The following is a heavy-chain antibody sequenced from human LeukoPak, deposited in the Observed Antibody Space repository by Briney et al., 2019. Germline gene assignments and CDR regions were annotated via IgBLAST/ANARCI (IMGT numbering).Heavy chain of an antibody. CDR1: GYSISSGYY. V-gene: IGHV4-38-2*02. CDR3: ASWGIAVAGTSNYFDY. J-gene: IGHJ4*02. Sequence: SETLSLTCTVSGYSISSGYYWGWIRQPPGKGLEWIGSIYHSGSTYYNPSLKSRVTISVDTSKNQFSLKLSSVTAADTAVYYCASWGIAVAGTSNYFDYWGQGTLVTVSS. CDR2: IYHSGST. D-gene: IGHD6-19*01.